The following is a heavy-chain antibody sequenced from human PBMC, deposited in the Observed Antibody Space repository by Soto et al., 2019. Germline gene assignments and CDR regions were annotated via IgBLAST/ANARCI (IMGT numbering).Heavy chain of an antibody. Sequence: QVQLQESGPGLVKPSQTLSLTYTVSGGSISTGGSYWNWIRQHPGKGLEWIGYFYYSGSTYYNPSLKSRVTIAVNTSKNQFSLKLSSVTAADTAVYYCARSVFPWGQGTLVTVSS. CDR2: FYYSGST. CDR1: GGSISTGGSY. V-gene: IGHV4-31*03. J-gene: IGHJ5*02. CDR3: ARSVFP.